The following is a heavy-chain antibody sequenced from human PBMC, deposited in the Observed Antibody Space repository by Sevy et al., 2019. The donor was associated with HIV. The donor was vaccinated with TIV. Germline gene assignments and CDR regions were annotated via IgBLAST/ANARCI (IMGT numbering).Heavy chain of an antibody. V-gene: IGHV3-33*06. CDR2: IWYDGSNK. CDR1: GFSFSSYG. J-gene: IGHJ4*02. CDR3: AKEVKGVIDY. Sequence: GGSLRLSCEASGFSFSSYGMYWVRQAPGKGLEWVATIWYDGSNKYYGDSVKGRFTISRDNSKNTLYLQMNSLRAEDTAVYYCAKEVKGVIDYWGQGTLVTVSS. D-gene: IGHD3-10*01.